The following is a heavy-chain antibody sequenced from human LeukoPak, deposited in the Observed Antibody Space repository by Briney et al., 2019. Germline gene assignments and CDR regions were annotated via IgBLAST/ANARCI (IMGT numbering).Heavy chain of an antibody. D-gene: IGHD2-15*01. CDR1: GCTFSNYD. CDR3: ASITVTGGSLSDY. Sequence: GGSLRLSCVASGCTFSNYDMNWVRQVPGKGLEWVSYINNSGSSKYYVDSVKGRFTISRDNAKNSLYLQMNSLRADDTALYYCASITVTGGSLSDYWGQGTLVTVSS. CDR2: INNSGSSK. V-gene: IGHV3-48*03. J-gene: IGHJ4*02.